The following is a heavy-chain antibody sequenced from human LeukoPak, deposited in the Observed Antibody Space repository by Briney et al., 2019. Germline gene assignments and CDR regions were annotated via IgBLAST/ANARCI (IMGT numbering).Heavy chain of an antibody. J-gene: IGHJ4*02. V-gene: IGHV4-34*01. CDR3: ARQYDSSGSSFDY. Sequence: SETLSLTCAVYGGSFSGYYWSWIRQPPGKGLEWIGEINHSGNTNYNPSLKSRVTISVDTSKNQFSLKLSSVTAADTAVYYCARQYDSSGSSFDYWGQGTLVTVSS. CDR1: GGSFSGYY. D-gene: IGHD3-22*01. CDR2: INHSGNT.